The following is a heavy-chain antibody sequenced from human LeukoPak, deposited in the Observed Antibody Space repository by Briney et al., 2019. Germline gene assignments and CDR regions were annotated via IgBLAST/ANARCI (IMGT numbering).Heavy chain of an antibody. CDR3: AKVDDFWSGYYEKELDY. CDR2: IRYDGSNK. CDR1: GFTFSSYG. V-gene: IGHV3-30*02. Sequence: GGSLRLSCAASGFTFSSYGMHWVRQAPGKGLEWVAFIRYDGSNKYYAESVKGRFTISRDNSKNTLYLQMNSLRAEDTAVYYCAKVDDFWSGYYEKELDYWGRGTLVTVSS. J-gene: IGHJ4*02. D-gene: IGHD3-3*01.